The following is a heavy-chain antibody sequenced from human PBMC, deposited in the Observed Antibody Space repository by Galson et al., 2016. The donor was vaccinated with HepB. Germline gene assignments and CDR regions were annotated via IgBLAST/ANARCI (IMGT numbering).Heavy chain of an antibody. CDR3: ARGGGPLGTAMVVDHFDY. CDR1: GDSVSSNVAT. J-gene: IGHJ4*02. Sequence: CAISGDSVSSNVATWHWIRQSPSRGLEWLGRTYYRSKWYNDYAVSVKSRITINPDTSKNQSSLHLNSVTPEDTAVYYCARGGGPLGTAMVVDHFDYWGQGTLVTVSS. D-gene: IGHD5-18*01. V-gene: IGHV6-1*01. CDR2: TYYRSKWYN.